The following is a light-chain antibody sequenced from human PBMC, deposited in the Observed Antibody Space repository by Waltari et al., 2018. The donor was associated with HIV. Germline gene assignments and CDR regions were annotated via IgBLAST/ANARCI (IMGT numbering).Light chain of an antibody. CDR2: WAS. J-gene: IGKJ4*01. Sequence: DIVMTQSPDSLAVSLGERATINCKSSQSVLYSSNNKNYLAWYQQKPGQPPKQLIYWASTRDSGVPDRFSGSRSGTDFTLTIRSLQAEDVAVYYCQQYYSTPFFGGGTKVEIK. CDR1: QSVLYSSNNKNY. CDR3: QQYYSTPF. V-gene: IGKV4-1*01.